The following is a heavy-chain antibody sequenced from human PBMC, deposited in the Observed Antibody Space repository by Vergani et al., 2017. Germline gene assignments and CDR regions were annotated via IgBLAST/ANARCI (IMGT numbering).Heavy chain of an antibody. CDR1: GGSISSYY. Sequence: QVQLQESGPGLVKPSETQSLTCTVSGGSISSYYWSWIRQPPGKGLEWIGYIYYSGSTNYNPSLKSRVTISVDTSKNQFSLKLSSVTAADTAVYYCARVGSKEMATIFDYWGQGTLVTVSS. CDR3: ARVGSKEMATIFDY. J-gene: IGHJ4*02. V-gene: IGHV4-59*01. CDR2: IYYSGST. D-gene: IGHD5-24*01.